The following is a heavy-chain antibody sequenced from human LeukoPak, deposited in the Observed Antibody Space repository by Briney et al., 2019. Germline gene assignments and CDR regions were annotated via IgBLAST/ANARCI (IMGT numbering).Heavy chain of an antibody. Sequence: GGSLRLSCAASGFTFSNYGMHWVRQAPGRGLEWVAFISYDGSNKYYADSVKGRFTISRDNSKNTLYLQMNSLRAEDTAVYYCAKGDQPLLYGGAFDSWGQGTLVTVSS. V-gene: IGHV3-30*18. CDR3: AKGDQPLLYGGAFDS. J-gene: IGHJ4*02. CDR1: GFTFSNYG. CDR2: ISYDGSNK. D-gene: IGHD2-2*02.